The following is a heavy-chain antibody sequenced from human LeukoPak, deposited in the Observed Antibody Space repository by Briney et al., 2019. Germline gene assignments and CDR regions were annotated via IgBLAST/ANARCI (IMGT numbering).Heavy chain of an antibody. J-gene: IGHJ4*02. Sequence: GGSLRLSCAASGFTFSDYSMGWVRQAPGKGLEWVASITSSSSFIYYVDSVKGRFTISRDNARNSLFLQMNSLRAEDTAIYYCAGRAQRLERPFDFWGQGTLVTVSS. V-gene: IGHV3-21*01. CDR1: GFTFSDYS. D-gene: IGHD6-25*01. CDR3: AGRAQRLERPFDF. CDR2: ITSSSSFI.